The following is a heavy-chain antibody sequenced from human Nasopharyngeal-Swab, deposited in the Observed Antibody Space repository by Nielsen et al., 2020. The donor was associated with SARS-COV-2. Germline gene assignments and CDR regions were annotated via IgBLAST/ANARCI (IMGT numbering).Heavy chain of an antibody. D-gene: IGHD2-15*01. CDR2: FDPEDGET. Sequence: ASVKVSCKVSGYTLPELSMHWVRPAPGKGLEWMGGFDPEDGETIYAQKFQGRVTMTEDTSTDTAYMELSSLRSEDTAVYYCATLRFPPYSPLPYFDYWGQGTLVTVSS. V-gene: IGHV1-24*01. CDR3: ATLRFPPYSPLPYFDY. J-gene: IGHJ4*02. CDR1: GYTLPELS.